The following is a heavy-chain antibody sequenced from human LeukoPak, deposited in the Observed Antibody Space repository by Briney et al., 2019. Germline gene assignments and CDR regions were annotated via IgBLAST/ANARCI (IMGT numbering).Heavy chain of an antibody. J-gene: IGHJ4*02. D-gene: IGHD4-17*01. CDR3: ARADRNGDYPEDY. CDR2: INAGNGNT. V-gene: IGHV1-3*03. Sequence: ASVKVSCKASGYTFTSYAMHWVRQAPGQRLEWMGWINAGNGNTKYSQEFQGRVTITRDTSASTAYMELSSLRSEDMAVYYCARADRNGDYPEDYWGQGTLVTVSS. CDR1: GYTFTSYA.